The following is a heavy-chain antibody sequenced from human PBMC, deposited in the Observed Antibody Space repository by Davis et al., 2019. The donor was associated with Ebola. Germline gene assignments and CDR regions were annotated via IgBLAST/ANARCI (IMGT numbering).Heavy chain of an antibody. CDR3: ARGHSYGY. J-gene: IGHJ4*02. CDR1: GGSFSGYY. V-gene: IGHV4-34*01. Sequence: MPGGSLRLSCAVYGGSFSGYYWSWIRQPPGKGLEWIGEINHSGSTNYNPSLKSRVTMSVDTSKNQFSLQLSSVTAADTAVYYCARGHSYGYWGQGALVTVSS. D-gene: IGHD5-18*01. CDR2: INHSGST.